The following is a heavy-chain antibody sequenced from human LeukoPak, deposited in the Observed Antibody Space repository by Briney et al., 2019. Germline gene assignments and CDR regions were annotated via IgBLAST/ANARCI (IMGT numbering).Heavy chain of an antibody. CDR3: AKDHSSSWYYFDY. CDR1: GFTLSSYG. V-gene: IGHV3-30*18. D-gene: IGHD6-13*01. J-gene: IGHJ4*02. CDR2: ISYDGSNK. Sequence: PGGSLRLSCAASGFTLSSYGMHWVRQAPGKGLEWVAVISYDGSNKYYADSVKGRFTISRDNSKNTLYLQMNSLRAEDTAVYYCAKDHSSSWYYFDYWGQGTLVTVSS.